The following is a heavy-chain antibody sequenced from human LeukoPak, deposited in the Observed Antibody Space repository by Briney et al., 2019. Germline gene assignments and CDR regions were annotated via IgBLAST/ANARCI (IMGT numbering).Heavy chain of an antibody. J-gene: IGHJ4*02. CDR3: ARGSRPERGSFYY. D-gene: IGHD1-14*01. Sequence: GGSLRLSCAASGFTFSSYEMNWVRQAPGKGLEWVSYISSSGSTIYYADSVKGRFTISRDNAKNSLYLQMNSLRAEDTAVYYCARGSRPERGSFYYWGQGTLVTVSS. CDR2: ISSSGSTI. CDR1: GFTFSSYE. V-gene: IGHV3-48*03.